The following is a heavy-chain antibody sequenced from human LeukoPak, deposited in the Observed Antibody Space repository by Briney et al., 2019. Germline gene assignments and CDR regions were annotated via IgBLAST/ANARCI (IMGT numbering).Heavy chain of an antibody. CDR1: GFTFSDYY. V-gene: IGHV3-11*04. Sequence: GGSLRLSCAASGFTFSDYYMSWIRQAPGKGLGWVSYISSSGSTIYYADSVKGRFTIPRDNAKNSLYLQMNSLRAEDTAVYYCARDEILANYYDSSGYQGPHDAFDIWGQGTMVTVSS. CDR2: ISSSGSTI. D-gene: IGHD3-22*01. J-gene: IGHJ3*02. CDR3: ARDEILANYYDSSGYQGPHDAFDI.